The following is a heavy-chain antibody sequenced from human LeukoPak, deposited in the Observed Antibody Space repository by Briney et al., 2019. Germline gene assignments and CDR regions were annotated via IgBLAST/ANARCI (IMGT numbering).Heavy chain of an antibody. Sequence: GASVKVSCKASGYTFTNYGITWVRQAPGQGLEWMGWISAYNGNINYAQNLQGRVTMTTDTSTSTAYMELRSLRSDDTAVYYCARDXYSGSYYGDYWGQGTLVTVSS. V-gene: IGHV1-18*01. CDR3: ARDXYSGSYYGDY. CDR2: ISAYNGNI. CDR1: GYTFTNYG. J-gene: IGHJ4*02. D-gene: IGHD1-26*01.